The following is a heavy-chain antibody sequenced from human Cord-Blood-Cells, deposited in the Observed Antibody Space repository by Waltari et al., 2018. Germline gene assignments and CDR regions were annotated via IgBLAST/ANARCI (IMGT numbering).Heavy chain of an antibody. D-gene: IGHD6-6*01. CDR2: INHSGST. J-gene: IGHJ4*02. CDR3: ARGRLVSSIAARPLDY. CDR1: GGSFSGYY. Sequence: QVQLQQWGAGLLKPSETLSLTCAVYGGSFSGYYWSWIRQPPGKGLEWIGEINHSGSTNYNPSLKSRVTISVDTSKNQFSLKLSSVTAADTAVYYCARGRLVSSIAARPLDYWGQGTLVTVSS. V-gene: IGHV4-34*01.